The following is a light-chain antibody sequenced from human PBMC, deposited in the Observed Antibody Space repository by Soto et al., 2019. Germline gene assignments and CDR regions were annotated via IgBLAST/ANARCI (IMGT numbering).Light chain of an antibody. V-gene: IGLV8-61*01. Sequence: QTVVTQEPSFSVSPGETVTLTCGLSSGSVSTGYYPTWYQQTPGQAPRTLIYSTNTRSSGVPNRFSGSILGDKAALTITGAQAHDQAHYYCVLYMGSGIWVFGGGTKLTVL. J-gene: IGLJ3*02. CDR3: VLYMGSGIWV. CDR1: SGSVSTGYY. CDR2: STN.